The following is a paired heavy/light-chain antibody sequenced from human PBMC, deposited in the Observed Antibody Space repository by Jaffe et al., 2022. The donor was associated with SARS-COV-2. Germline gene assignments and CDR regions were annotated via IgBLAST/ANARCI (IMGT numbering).Light chain of an antibody. CDR1: QSVSSN. Sequence: EIVMMQSPATLSVSPGERATLSCRASQSVSSNLAWYQQKPGQAPRLLIYGTFTRATGIPARFSGSGSGTEFTLTISSLQSEDFAVYYCQHYNSWPLTFGGGTKVEMK. J-gene: IGKJ4*01. CDR2: GTF. CDR3: QHYNSWPLT. V-gene: IGKV3-15*01.
Heavy chain of an antibody. Sequence: EVQLLESGGALVQPGGSLRLSCVASGFTFRSSVMTWVRQAPSKGLEWVSTITDDGTFYADSVKGRFTISRDSSKNTVYLQMNSLGVDDTAVFYCVKEGANFVRGGKGMDVWGQGTTVTVSS. CDR2: ITDDGT. V-gene: IGHV3-23*01. J-gene: IGHJ6*02. D-gene: IGHD3-10*01. CDR1: GFTFRSSV. CDR3: VKEGANFVRGGKGMDV.